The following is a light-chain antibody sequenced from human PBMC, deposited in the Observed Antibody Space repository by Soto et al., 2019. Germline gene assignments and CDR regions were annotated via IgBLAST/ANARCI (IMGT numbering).Light chain of an antibody. CDR2: DAS. CDR1: QSVSSY. Sequence: EIVLTQSPATLSLSPGERATLSCRASQSVSSYLAWYQQKPGQAPRLLIYDASNRATGIPARFSGSGSGTDFTLTISSLGPEDFAVYYCQQRSNWPGLTFGGGTKVEIK. J-gene: IGKJ4*01. V-gene: IGKV3-11*01. CDR3: QQRSNWPGLT.